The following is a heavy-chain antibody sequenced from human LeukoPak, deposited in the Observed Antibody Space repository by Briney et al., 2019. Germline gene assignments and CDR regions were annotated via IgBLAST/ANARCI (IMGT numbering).Heavy chain of an antibody. D-gene: IGHD5-18*01. CDR3: ARVLEYGYSYGYYAFDI. J-gene: IGHJ3*02. Sequence: SETLSLTCSVSGYSISNNYYWGWIRQPPGKGLEWIGTVFHSGTTFYNPSLKSRLTISVDTSKNQFSLKLSSVTAADTAVYYCARVLEYGYSYGYYAFDIWGQGTMVTVSS. V-gene: IGHV4-38-2*02. CDR1: GYSISNNYY. CDR2: VFHSGTT.